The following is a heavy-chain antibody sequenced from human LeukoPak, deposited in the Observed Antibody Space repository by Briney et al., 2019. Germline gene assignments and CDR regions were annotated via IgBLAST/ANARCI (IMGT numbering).Heavy chain of an antibody. CDR1: GGSINSYY. V-gene: IGHV4-59*01. CDR2: IYYSGST. D-gene: IGHD1-26*01. Sequence: PSETLSLTCTVSGGSINSYYWSWIRQPPGKGLEWIGYIYYSGSTYYNPSLKSRLTISVDSSNNQFSLDLSSVTAADTAVYYCVRGGIVGTTARIPLFDYWGQGTLVTVSS. CDR3: VRGGIVGTTARIPLFDY. J-gene: IGHJ4*02.